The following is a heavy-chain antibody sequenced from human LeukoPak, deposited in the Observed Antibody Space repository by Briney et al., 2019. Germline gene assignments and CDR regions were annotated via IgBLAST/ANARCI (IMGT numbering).Heavy chain of an antibody. CDR3: ARAQTYGDSRLLLDY. V-gene: IGHV3-20*04. Sequence: GGSLRLSCAASGFTFGNYGMSWVRQAPGKGLEWVSGINWNGGSTGYEDSVEGRFTIFRDNAKNSQYLQMNSLRVEDTALYYCARAQTYGDSRLLLDYWGQGTLVTVSS. CDR2: INWNGGST. D-gene: IGHD4-17*01. J-gene: IGHJ4*02. CDR1: GFTFGNYG.